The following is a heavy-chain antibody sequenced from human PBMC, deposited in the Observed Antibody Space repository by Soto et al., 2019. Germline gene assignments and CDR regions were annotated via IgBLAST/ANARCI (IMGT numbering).Heavy chain of an antibody. CDR2: INWDGAPT. V-gene: IGHV3-43*01. Sequence: GGSLRLSCAASGFTFDDYTMHWVRHAPGKGLQWESLINWDGAPTYYAESVRGRFTISRDNSKHSLFLQMNSLRAEDTATYYCAKARCSGNPCYVPDYWGHGTLVTVSS. CDR3: AKARCSGNPCYVPDY. J-gene: IGHJ4*01. CDR1: GFTFDDYT. D-gene: IGHD2-15*01.